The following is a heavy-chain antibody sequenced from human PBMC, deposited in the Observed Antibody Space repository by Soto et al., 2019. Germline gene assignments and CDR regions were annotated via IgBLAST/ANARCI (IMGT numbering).Heavy chain of an antibody. CDR1: ITRGGYY. CDR2: IYHSGST. J-gene: IGHJ5*02. D-gene: IGHD1-1*01. V-gene: IGHV4-30-2*01. Sequence: ITRGGYYWSWIRQPPGKGLEWIGYIYHSGSTLYNPSLKSRVTISVDKSKNQFSLKLSSVTAADTAVYYCARDQLEGNWFDPWGQGTLVTVSS. CDR3: ARDQLEGNWFDP.